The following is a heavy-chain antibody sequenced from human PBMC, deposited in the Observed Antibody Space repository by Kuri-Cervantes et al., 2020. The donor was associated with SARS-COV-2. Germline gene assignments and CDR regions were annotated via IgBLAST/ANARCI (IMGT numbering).Heavy chain of an antibody. CDR1: GGTFSSYA. CDR3: ARSNYGSGSPYRPGAYYYYMDV. D-gene: IGHD3-10*01. CDR2: IIPIFGTA. Sequence: AVKVSCMSSGGTFSSYAISWVRQAPGQGLEWMGGIIPIFGTANYAQKFQGRVTITADESTNTAYMELSRLRTEDTAVYYCARSNYGSGSPYRPGAYYYYMDVWGKGTTVTVSS. J-gene: IGHJ6*03. V-gene: IGHV1-69*13.